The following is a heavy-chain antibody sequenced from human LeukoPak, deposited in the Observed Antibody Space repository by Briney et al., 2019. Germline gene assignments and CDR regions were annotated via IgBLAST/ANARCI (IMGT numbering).Heavy chain of an antibody. D-gene: IGHD4-11*01. CDR2: IWSDGTEK. CDR3: AKDAQRGFDYSNSLEY. Sequence: GRSLRLSCAASGFTFIHYGMHWVRRAPGKGREWVAVIWSDGTEKYYGDAVKGRFTISRDNSRNTVYLHMNSLRGEDTAVYYCAKDAQRGFDYSNSLEYWGQGTLVTVSS. J-gene: IGHJ4*02. V-gene: IGHV3-33*06. CDR1: GFTFIHYG.